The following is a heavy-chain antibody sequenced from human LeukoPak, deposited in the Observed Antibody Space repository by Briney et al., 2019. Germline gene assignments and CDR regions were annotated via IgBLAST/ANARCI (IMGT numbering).Heavy chain of an antibody. D-gene: IGHD2-2*01. CDR3: ARGVSSTSCCPHYYYYGMDV. Sequence: SQTLSLTCTVSGGSITSGNYFWSWIRQPAGKALEWIGRIHTSGTTTYNPSLKSRITISVDSSKNLLSLKLNSVTAADTAVYYCARGVSSTSCCPHYYYYGMDVWGQGTTVTVSS. CDR1: GGSITSGNYF. V-gene: IGHV4-61*02. CDR2: IHTSGTT. J-gene: IGHJ6*02.